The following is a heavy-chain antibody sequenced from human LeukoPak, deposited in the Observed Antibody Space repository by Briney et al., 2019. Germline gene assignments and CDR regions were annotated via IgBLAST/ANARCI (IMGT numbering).Heavy chain of an antibody. V-gene: IGHV3-11*04. D-gene: IGHD3-22*01. CDR2: ISSSGSTI. Sequence: GGSLRLSCAASGFTFSDYYMSWIRQAPGKGLEWVSYISSSGSTIYYADSVKGRFTISRDNAKNSLYLQMNSLRAEDTAMYYCAREYYYDSSGYYPLWGQGTMVTVSS. J-gene: IGHJ3*01. CDR1: GFTFSDYY. CDR3: AREYYYDSSGYYPL.